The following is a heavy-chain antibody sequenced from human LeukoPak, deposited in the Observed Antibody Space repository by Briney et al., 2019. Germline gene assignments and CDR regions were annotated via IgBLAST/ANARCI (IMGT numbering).Heavy chain of an antibody. CDR3: AKDPFRSSSWGT. V-gene: IGHV3-30*02. CDR1: GFTFSSYG. CDR2: IRYDGSNK. D-gene: IGHD6-13*01. Sequence: GGSLRLSCEASGFTFSSYGMHWVRQAPGKGLEWVAFIRYDGSNKYYADSVKGRFTISRDNSMNTLYLQMNSLRVEDTAVYYCAKDPFRSSSWGTWGQGTLVTVSS. J-gene: IGHJ5*02.